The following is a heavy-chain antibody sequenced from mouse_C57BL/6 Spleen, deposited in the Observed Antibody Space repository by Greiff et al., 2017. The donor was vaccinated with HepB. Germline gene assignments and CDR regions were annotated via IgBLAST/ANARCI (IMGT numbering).Heavy chain of an antibody. J-gene: IGHJ2*01. Sequence: EVQLQQSGPELVKPGASVKIFCKASGYLFTGYYMNWGKQSPEKSLEWIGEINPSTGGTTYNPKFKAKATLTVDKSYSTSYMQLKSLTSEDSAVYYCAEGEVGYFDYWGQGTTLTVSS. CDR2: INPSTGGT. CDR1: GYLFTGYY. CDR3: AEGEVGYFDY. V-gene: IGHV1-42*01.